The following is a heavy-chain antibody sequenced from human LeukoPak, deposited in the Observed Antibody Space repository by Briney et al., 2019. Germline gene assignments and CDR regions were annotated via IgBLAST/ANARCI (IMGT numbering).Heavy chain of an antibody. CDR2: ISYDGSNK. CDR1: GFTFSSYG. J-gene: IGHJ4*02. CDR3: ARAQYSSGIFDY. D-gene: IGHD6-19*01. Sequence: GRSLRLSCAASGFTFSSYGMHWVRQAPGKGLEWVAVISYDGSNKYYADSVKGRFTISRDNSKNTLYLQMNSLRAEDTAVYYCARAQYSSGIFDYWGQGTLVTVSS. V-gene: IGHV3-30*03.